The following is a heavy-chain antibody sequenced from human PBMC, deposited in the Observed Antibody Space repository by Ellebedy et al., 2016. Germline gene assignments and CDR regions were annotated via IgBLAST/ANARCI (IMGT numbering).Heavy chain of an antibody. CDR1: GFIVSSSY. V-gene: IGHV3-53*01. J-gene: IGHJ3*01. CDR2: IFSGGTT. CDR3: ARGQSRAFDF. Sequence: GGSLRLSCAASGFIVSSSYMSWVRQAPGRGLEWVSVIFSGGTTYYADSVKGRFSISRDNSENTVWPQMNSLRADDTAVYYCARGQSRAFDFWGQGTMVTVSS.